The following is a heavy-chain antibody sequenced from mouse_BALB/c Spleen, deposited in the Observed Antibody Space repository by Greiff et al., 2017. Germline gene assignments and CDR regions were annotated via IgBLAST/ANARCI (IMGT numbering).Heavy chain of an antibody. D-gene: IGHD3-2*01. CDR2: ISSGGGNT. J-gene: IGHJ2*01. CDR3: ARYWTARATYFDY. Sequence: EVKLQESGGGLVKPGGSLKLSCAASGFTFSSYTMSWVRQTPEKRLEWVATISSGGGNTYYPDSVKGRFTISRDNAKNNLYLQMSSLRSEDTALYYCARYWTARATYFDYWGQGTTLTVSS. CDR1: GFTFSSYT. V-gene: IGHV5-9*03.